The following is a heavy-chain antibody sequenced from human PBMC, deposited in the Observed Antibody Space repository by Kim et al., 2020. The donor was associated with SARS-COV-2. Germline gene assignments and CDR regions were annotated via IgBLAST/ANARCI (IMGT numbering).Heavy chain of an antibody. V-gene: IGHV3-49*04. CDR3: TRPEYYNDSSGYYSRFYYYVMGV. CDR1: GFTFGDYA. Sequence: GGSLRLSCTASGFTFGDYAMSWVRQAPGKGLEWVGFIRSKAYGGTTEYAASVKGRFTISRDDSKSIAYLQMNSLKTEYTAVYYCTRPEYYNDSSGYYSRFYYYVMGVWGPVTTVTVSS. J-gene: IGHJ6*02. D-gene: IGHD3-22*01. CDR2: IRSKAYGGTT.